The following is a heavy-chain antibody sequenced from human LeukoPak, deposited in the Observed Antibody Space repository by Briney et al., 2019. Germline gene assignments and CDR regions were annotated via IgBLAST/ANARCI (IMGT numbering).Heavy chain of an antibody. CDR3: AKDQGQWLALDY. D-gene: IGHD6-19*01. CDR1: GFTVSSNY. V-gene: IGHV3-23*01. Sequence: GGSLRLSCAASGFTVSSNYMTWVRQAPGKGLEWVSAISGSGGSTYYAHSVKGRFTISRDNSKNTLYLQMNSLRAEDTAVYYCAKDQGQWLALDYWGQGTLVTVSS. J-gene: IGHJ4*02. CDR2: ISGSGGST.